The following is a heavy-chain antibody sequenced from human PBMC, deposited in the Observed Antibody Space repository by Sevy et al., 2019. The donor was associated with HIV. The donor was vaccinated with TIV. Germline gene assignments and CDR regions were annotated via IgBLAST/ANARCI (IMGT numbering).Heavy chain of an antibody. CDR2: ISHDGINE. V-gene: IGHV3-30*18. Sequence: GGSLRLSCIGSGFSFSYYGIHWVRQAPGKGLDWVALISHDGINEYYADSVKGRFTISRDNSKNTVYLEMNSLRDEDTAIYFCANAYSGSYSHSYLYALDVWGQGTTVTVSS. D-gene: IGHD1-26*01. J-gene: IGHJ6*02. CDR3: ANAYSGSYSHSYLYALDV. CDR1: GFSFSYYG.